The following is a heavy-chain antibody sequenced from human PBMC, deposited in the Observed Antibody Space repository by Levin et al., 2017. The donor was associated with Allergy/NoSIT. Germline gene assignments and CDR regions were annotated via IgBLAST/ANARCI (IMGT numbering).Heavy chain of an antibody. D-gene: IGHD5-24*01. V-gene: IGHV2-5*02. CDR1: GFSLVTYGVG. Sequence: QTLSLTCTFSGFSLVTYGVGVGWIRQPPGKALEWLALIYWDDDKRYTPSLKNRVTITKDTSGNHVVLTMTNMDPEDTATYYCARMTWRQRAFDAWGQRTLVTVSS. J-gene: IGHJ4*02. CDR2: IYWDDDK. CDR3: ARMTWRQRAFDA.